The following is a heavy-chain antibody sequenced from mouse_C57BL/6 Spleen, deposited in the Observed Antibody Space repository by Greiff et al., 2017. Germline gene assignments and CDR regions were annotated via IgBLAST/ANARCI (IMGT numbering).Heavy chain of an antibody. V-gene: IGHV1-76*01. CDR3: ARWLLRVGYFDY. CDR1: GYTFTDYY. J-gene: IGHJ2*01. Sequence: VQLVESGAELVRPGASVKLSCKASGYTFTDYYINWVKQRPGQGLEWIARIYPGSGNTYYNEKFKGKATLTAEKSSSTAYMQLSSLTSEDSAVYFCARWLLRVGYFDYWGQGTTLTVSS. D-gene: IGHD2-3*01. CDR2: IYPGSGNT.